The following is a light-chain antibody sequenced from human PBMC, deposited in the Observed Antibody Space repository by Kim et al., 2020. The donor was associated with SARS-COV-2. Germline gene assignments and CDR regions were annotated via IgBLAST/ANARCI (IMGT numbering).Light chain of an antibody. CDR1: QSVLYSSNNKNY. CDR3: QQYYSSPYS. Sequence: DIVTTQSPDSLAVSLGERATINCKSSQSVLYSSNNKNYLAWYQQKPGQPPKLLIYWASTRESGVPDRFSGSGSVTDFTLTISSLQAEDVAVYFCQQYYSSPYSFGQGTKLEI. J-gene: IGKJ2*03. V-gene: IGKV4-1*01. CDR2: WAS.